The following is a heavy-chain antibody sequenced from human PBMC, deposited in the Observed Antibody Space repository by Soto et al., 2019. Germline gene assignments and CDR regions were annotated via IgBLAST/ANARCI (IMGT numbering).Heavy chain of an antibody. Sequence: SETLSLTCTVSGGSISSGGYSWSWIRQPPGKGLEWIGSIYHSGSTYYNPSLKSRVTISVDRSKNQFSLNLSSVTAADSAVYYCARVPDRWGQGTLVTVS. J-gene: IGHJ5*02. D-gene: IGHD2-2*01. CDR2: IYHSGST. V-gene: IGHV4-30-2*01. CDR3: ARVPDR. CDR1: GGSISSGGYS.